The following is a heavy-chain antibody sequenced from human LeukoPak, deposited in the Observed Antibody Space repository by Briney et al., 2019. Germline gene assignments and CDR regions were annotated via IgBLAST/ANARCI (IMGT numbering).Heavy chain of an antibody. D-gene: IGHD3-10*01. CDR1: GYTFTSFG. J-gene: IGHJ4*02. V-gene: IGHV1-18*01. Sequence: ASVKVSCKATGYTFTSFGISWVRQAPGQGPEWMGWISAYNGNTNYAQKLQGRVTMTTDISTSTAYMELRSLRSDDTAVYYCARGSPGTDYRLFDYWGQGTLVTVSS. CDR3: ARGSPGTDYRLFDY. CDR2: ISAYNGNT.